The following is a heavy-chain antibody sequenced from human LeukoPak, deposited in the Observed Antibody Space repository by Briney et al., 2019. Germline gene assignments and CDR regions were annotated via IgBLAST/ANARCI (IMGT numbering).Heavy chain of an antibody. CDR1: GFTVSSNY. J-gene: IGHJ6*02. D-gene: IGHD2-2*01. V-gene: IGHV3-53*01. CDR3: ARAKGVYQLLSDHVLYYYGMDV. Sequence: GGSLRLSCAASGFTVSSNYMSWVRQAPGKGLEWVSVIYSGGSTYYADSVKGRFTISRDNSKNTLYLQMNSLRAEDTAVYYCARAKGVYQLLSDHVLYYYGMDVWGQGTTVTVSS. CDR2: IYSGGST.